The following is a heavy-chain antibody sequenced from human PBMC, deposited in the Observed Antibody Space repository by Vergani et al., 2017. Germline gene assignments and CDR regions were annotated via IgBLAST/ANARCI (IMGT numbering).Heavy chain of an antibody. V-gene: IGHV4-59*01. CDR3: ARGRNSATHWFDP. D-gene: IGHD4-23*01. J-gene: IGHJ5*02. CDR1: GGSISSYY. CDR2: IYYSGST. Sequence: QVQLQESGPGLVKPSETLSLTCTVSGGSISSYYWSWIRQPPGKGLEWIGYIYYSGSTNYNPSLKSRVTISVDTSKNQFSLKLSSVTAADPAVYYCARGRNSATHWFDPWGQGTLVTVSS.